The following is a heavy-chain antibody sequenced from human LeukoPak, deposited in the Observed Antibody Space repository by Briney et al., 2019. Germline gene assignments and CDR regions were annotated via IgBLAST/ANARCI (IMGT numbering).Heavy chain of an antibody. V-gene: IGHV1-46*01. J-gene: IGHJ4*02. CDR2: INPSGSST. CDR1: GYSFTSHY. Sequence: ASVKVSCKASGYSFTSHYMHWVRQAPGQGPEWLGLINPSGSSTLYAQKFHGRVTITADKSTSTAYMELSSLRSEDTAVYYCARGVNSSGWYYGYWGQGTLVTVSS. CDR3: ARGVNSSGWYYGY. D-gene: IGHD6-19*01.